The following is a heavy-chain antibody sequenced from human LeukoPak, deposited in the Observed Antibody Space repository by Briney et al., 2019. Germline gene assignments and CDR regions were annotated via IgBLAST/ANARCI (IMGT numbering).Heavy chain of an antibody. Sequence: AASVKVSCKASGYTFTSYAMHWVRQAPGQRLEWMGWINAGNGNTKYSQKFQGRVTITRDTSASTAYMELSSLRSGDTAVYYCAREPLRDTAMGNYYYYYYMDVWGKGTTVTVSS. V-gene: IGHV1-3*01. D-gene: IGHD5-18*01. CDR1: GYTFTSYA. CDR3: AREPLRDTAMGNYYYYYYMDV. J-gene: IGHJ6*03. CDR2: INAGNGNT.